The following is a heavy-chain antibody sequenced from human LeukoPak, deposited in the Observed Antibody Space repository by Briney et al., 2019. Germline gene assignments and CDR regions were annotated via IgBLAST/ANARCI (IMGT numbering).Heavy chain of an antibody. CDR3: AKMEGQRLYDYCMDV. D-gene: IGHD3-3*01. V-gene: IGHV3-23*01. J-gene: IGHJ6*03. CDR1: GFSFSSTA. Sequence: GGSLRLSCAASGFSFSSTAMNWVRQAPGKGLEWVSASGTDGDTYYADSVQGRFTISRDNSRNTLYLQMTSLRADDTAVYYCAKMEGQRLYDYCMDVWGRGTTVTVSS. CDR2: SGTDGDT.